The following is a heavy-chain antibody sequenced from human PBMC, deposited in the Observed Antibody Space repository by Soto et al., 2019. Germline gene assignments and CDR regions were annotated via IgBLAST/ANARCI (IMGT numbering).Heavy chain of an antibody. CDR3: ARGRRFSVAGFFDY. D-gene: IGHD6-19*01. CDR1: GGSFSGYY. V-gene: IGHV4-34*01. CDR2: INHSGST. J-gene: IGHJ4*02. Sequence: NPSETLSLTCAVYGGSFSGYYWSWIRQPPGKGLEWIGEINHSGSTNYNLSLKSRVTISVDTSKNQFSLKLSSVTAADTAVYYCARGRRFSVAGFFDYWGQGTLVTVSS.